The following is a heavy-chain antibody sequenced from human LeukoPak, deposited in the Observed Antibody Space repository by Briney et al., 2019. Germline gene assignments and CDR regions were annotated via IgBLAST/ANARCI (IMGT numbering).Heavy chain of an antibody. CDR1: GYTFTDYY. Sequence: ASVKVSCKTSGYTFTDYYLHWVRQAPGQGLEWMGWINPSSGRTSSAQKFQGRVTMTRDTSIATVYMEVTWLTSDDTAIYYCARADRLHGGPYLIGPWGQGTLVTVSS. J-gene: IGHJ5*02. V-gene: IGHV1-2*02. D-gene: IGHD2-21*01. CDR3: ARADRLHGGPYLIGP. CDR2: INPSSGRT.